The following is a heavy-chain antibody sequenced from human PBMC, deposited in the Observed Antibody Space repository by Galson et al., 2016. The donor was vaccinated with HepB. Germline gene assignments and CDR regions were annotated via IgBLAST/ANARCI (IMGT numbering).Heavy chain of an antibody. D-gene: IGHD4-23*01. CDR2: ITIDGSTT. CDR1: GFTFSNCW. J-gene: IGHJ4*02. V-gene: IGHV3-74*01. Sequence: SLRLSCAASGFTFSNCWMHWVRQAPGKGLVWVSHITIDGSTTTYADSVKGRFTISRDNAKNTLYLQMNSLRAEDTAVYYCASDLWRGGRIDYWGQGTLVTVSS. CDR3: ASDLWRGGRIDY.